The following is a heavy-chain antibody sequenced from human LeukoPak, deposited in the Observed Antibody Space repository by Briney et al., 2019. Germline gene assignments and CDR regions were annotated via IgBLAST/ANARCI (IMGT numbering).Heavy chain of an antibody. J-gene: IGHJ4*02. D-gene: IGHD3-3*01. CDR3: ARSPLEYDFWSGRHYYFDY. V-gene: IGHV4-38-2*01. Sequence: SETLSLTCVVSSYSISSGYYWGWIREPPGKGLEWIGSIYHSGSTYYNPSLKSRVTISVDTSKNQFSLKLSSVTAADTAVYYCARSPLEYDFWSGRHYYFDYWGQGTLVTVSS. CDR1: SYSISSGYY. CDR2: IYHSGST.